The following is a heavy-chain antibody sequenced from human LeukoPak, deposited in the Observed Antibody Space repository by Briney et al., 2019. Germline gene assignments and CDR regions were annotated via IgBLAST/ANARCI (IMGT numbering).Heavy chain of an antibody. D-gene: IGHD3-10*01. CDR2: IRYDGSNK. CDR1: GFTFSSYG. V-gene: IGHV3-30*02. Sequence: GGSLRLSCAASGFTFSSYGMHWVRQAPGKGLEWVAFIRYDGSNKYYADSVKGRFTISRDNSKNTLYLQMNSLRAEDTAVYYCAKELITMVRGVIITSEYFQHWGQGILVTVSS. J-gene: IGHJ1*01. CDR3: AKELITMVRGVIITSEYFQH.